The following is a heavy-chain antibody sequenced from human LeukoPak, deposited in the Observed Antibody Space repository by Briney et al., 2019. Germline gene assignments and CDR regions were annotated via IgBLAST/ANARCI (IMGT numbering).Heavy chain of an antibody. V-gene: IGHV3-20*04. J-gene: IGHJ6*03. D-gene: IGHD1-26*01. CDR2: INWNGGST. CDR1: GFTFDDYG. CDR3: ARIGATSNYYYYMDV. Sequence: PGGSLRLSCAASGFTFDDYGMSWVRQAPGNGLEWVSGINWNGGSTGYADSVKGRFTISRDNAKNSLSLQMNSLRAEDTALYSCARIGATSNYYYYMDVWGKGTTVTVSS.